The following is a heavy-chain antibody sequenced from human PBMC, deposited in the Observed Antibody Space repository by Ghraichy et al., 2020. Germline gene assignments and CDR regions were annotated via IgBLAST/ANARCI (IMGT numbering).Heavy chain of an antibody. V-gene: IGHV3-21*01. CDR2: ISSSTTYI. CDR3: ARGPDHGDSWVGWYFDL. J-gene: IGHJ2*01. Sequence: LSLTCAASGFTFSNYHMNWVRQAPGKGLEWVSSISSSTTYIYYADSVKGRFTISRDNAKNSLYLHMNSLGVEDTAVYYCARGPDHGDSWVGWYFDLWGRGTLVTVSS. D-gene: IGHD4-17*01. CDR1: GFTFSNYH.